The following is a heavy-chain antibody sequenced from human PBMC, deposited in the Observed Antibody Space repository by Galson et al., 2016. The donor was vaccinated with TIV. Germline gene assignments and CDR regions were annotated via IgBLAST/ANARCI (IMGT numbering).Heavy chain of an antibody. J-gene: IGHJ6*02. CDR2: SRSNTDGGTT. Sequence: SLRLSCAASGFTFSNARMNWVRQAPGKGLEWVGRSRSNTDGGTTEYAAPVKGRFIVSRDDSRNTLFLDMNSLKTDDTALYFCATEYYLASGTDPLVGYKGMDVCGQGTTVTVSS. V-gene: IGHV3-15*01. CDR1: GFTFSNAR. D-gene: IGHD3-10*01. CDR3: ATEYYLASGTDPLVGYKGMDV.